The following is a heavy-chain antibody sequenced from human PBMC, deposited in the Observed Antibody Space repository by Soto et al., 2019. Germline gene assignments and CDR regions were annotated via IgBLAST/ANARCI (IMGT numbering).Heavy chain of an antibody. Sequence: QMQLQESGPGLVKPSETLSLTCAVSSASIITEQRWTWVRQPPGKGLEWIGEIHHSGSTNNNPSLRSRVTMSVDKSKNQFSLNLNSVTAAETALYYCARSFGWYAIDHWGQGTLVIASS. CDR3: ARSFGWYAIDH. D-gene: IGHD6-19*01. V-gene: IGHV4-4*02. J-gene: IGHJ4*02. CDR1: SASIITEQR. CDR2: IHHSGST.